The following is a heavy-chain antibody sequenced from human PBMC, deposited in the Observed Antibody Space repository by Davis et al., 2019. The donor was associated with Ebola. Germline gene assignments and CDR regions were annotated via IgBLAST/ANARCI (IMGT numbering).Heavy chain of an antibody. CDR3: AAQLYYYYGMDV. J-gene: IGHJ6*02. CDR2: IDPSDSYT. Sequence: KVSCKGSGYSFTSYWISWVRQMPGKGLEWMGRIDPSDSYTNYSPSFQGHVTISADKSISTAYLQWSSLKASDTAMYYCAAQLYYYYGMDVWGQGTTVTVSS. CDR1: GYSFTSYW. V-gene: IGHV5-10-1*01. D-gene: IGHD4-11*01.